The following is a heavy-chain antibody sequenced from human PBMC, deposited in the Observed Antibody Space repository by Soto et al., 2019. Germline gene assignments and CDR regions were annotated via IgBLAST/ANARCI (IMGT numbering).Heavy chain of an antibody. J-gene: IGHJ4*02. V-gene: IGHV5-10-1*01. Sequence: GESLKISCKGSGYSFTSYWISWVRQMPGKGLEWMGRIDPSDSYTNYSPSFQGHVTISADKSISTAYLQWSSLKASDTAMYYCATLITMIVVVITYWGQGTLVTVSS. CDR3: ATLITMIVVVITY. CDR1: GYSFTSYW. D-gene: IGHD3-22*01. CDR2: IDPSDSYT.